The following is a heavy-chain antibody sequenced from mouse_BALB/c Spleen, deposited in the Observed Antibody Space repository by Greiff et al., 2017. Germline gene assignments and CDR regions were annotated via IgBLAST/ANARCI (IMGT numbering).Heavy chain of an antibody. D-gene: IGHD4-1*01. V-gene: IGHV5-17*02. CDR2: ISSGSSTI. J-gene: IGHJ1*01. CDR1: GFTFSSFG. CDR3: ARDWDGYFDV. Sequence: EVKVVESGGGLVQPGGSRKLSCAASGFTFSSFGMHWVRQAPEKGLEWVAYISSGSSTIYYADTVKGRFTISRDNPKNTLFLQMTSLRSEDTAMYYCARDWDGYFDVWGAGTTVTVSS.